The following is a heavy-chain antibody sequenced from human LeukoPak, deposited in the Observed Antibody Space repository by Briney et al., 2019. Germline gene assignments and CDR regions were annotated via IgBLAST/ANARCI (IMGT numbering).Heavy chain of an antibody. CDR3: ARHVDWAFDY. D-gene: IGHD3/OR15-3a*01. CDR1: GFTFDDYA. Sequence: PGGSLRLSCAASGFTFDDYAMHWVRQAPGKGLEWVSGISWNSGSIGYADSVKGRFTISRDNAKNSLYLQMNCLRAEDTAVYYCARHVDWAFDYWGQGTLVTVSS. CDR2: ISWNSGSI. J-gene: IGHJ4*02. V-gene: IGHV3-9*01.